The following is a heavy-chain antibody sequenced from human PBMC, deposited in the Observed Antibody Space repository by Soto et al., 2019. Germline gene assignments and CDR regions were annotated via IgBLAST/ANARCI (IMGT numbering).Heavy chain of an antibody. CDR3: ARGRSEGCQWLVRKYYFDY. D-gene: IGHD6-19*01. V-gene: IGHV4-34*01. CDR1: GGSFSGYY. CDR2: INHSGST. J-gene: IGHJ4*02. Sequence: QVQLQQWGAGLLKPSETLSLTCAVYGGSFSGYYWSWIRQPPGKGLEWIGEINHSGSTNYNPSLKNRVTISLDTSKNQFSLKLSSVTAADTAVYYCARGRSEGCQWLVRKYYFDYWGQGTLVTVSS.